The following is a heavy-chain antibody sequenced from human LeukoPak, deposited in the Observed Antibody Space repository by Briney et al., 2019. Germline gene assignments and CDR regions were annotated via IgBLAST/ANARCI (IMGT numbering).Heavy chain of an antibody. CDR2: IYTSGST. CDR3: ARGQPLPMCLGAFDI. D-gene: IGHD1-26*01. V-gene: IGHV4-4*07. Sequence: PSETLSLTCTVSGGSISSYYWSWIRQPAGKGLEWIGRIYTSGSTNYNPSLKSRVTISVDTSKNQFSLKLSSVTAADTAVYYCARGQPLPMCLGAFDIWGQGTMVTVSS. J-gene: IGHJ3*02. CDR1: GGSISSYY.